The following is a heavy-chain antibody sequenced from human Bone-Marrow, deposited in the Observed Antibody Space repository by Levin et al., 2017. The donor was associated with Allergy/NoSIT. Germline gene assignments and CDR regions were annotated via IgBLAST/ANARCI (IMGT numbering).Heavy chain of an antibody. CDR2: ISLDGNTQ. V-gene: IGHV3-30*18. J-gene: IGHJ4*02. CDR3: AKDTYTCSGGSCYFFDY. CDR1: GFTFSNYA. D-gene: IGHD2-15*01. Sequence: GGSLRLSCAASGFTFSNYAMHWVRQAPGRGLEWVAFISLDGNTQYYADSVKGRFTFSRDNSNNTLPLQMNSLRVEDTAIYYCAKDTYTCSGGSCYFFDYWGQGALVTVSS.